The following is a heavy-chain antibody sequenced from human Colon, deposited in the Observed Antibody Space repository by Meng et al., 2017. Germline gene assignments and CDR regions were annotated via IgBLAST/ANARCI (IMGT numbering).Heavy chain of an antibody. CDR2: IYYSGST. CDR3: ARGYYDSSGYGYWYFNL. Sequence: QVRLQGPGPGLVNPYQPLSLTCTGSVGAISSGDYYWSWIRQPPGKGLEWIGYIYYSGSTYYNPSLKSRVTISVDTSKNQFSLKLSSVTAADTAVYYCARGYYDSSGYGYWYFNLWGRGTLVTVSS. V-gene: IGHV4-30-4*01. CDR1: VGAISSGDYY. J-gene: IGHJ2*01. D-gene: IGHD3-22*01.